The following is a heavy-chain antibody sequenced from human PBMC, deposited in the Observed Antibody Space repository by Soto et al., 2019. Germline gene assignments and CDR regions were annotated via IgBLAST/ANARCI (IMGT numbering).Heavy chain of an antibody. CDR3: AAYCYTMTCTHFHGYS. J-gene: IGHJ5*02. CDR2: IKQDESDK. V-gene: IGHV3-7*03. CDR1: GFRFRDYW. D-gene: IGHD3-16*02. Sequence: GGSLRLSCAVSGFRFRDYWMSWVRQAPGKGLEWVANIKQDESDKYYVDSVKGRFTISRDNAKNALYLQMNSLRVEDTAVYYCAAYCYTMTCTHFHGYSWGQGTQVTVSS.